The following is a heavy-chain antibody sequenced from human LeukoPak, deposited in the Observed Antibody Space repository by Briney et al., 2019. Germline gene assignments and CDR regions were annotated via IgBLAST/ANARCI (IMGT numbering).Heavy chain of an antibody. J-gene: IGHJ4*02. V-gene: IGHV3-30*03. CDR1: GFTFSSYG. Sequence: GGSLRLSCVASGFTFSSYGMHWVRQAPGKGLEWVAVISYDGSNKYYADSVKGRFTISRDNSKNTLYLQMNSLRAEDTAVYYCARGDLGYCSGGSCYYPYYFDYWGQGTLVTVSS. CDR3: ARGDLGYCSGGSCYYPYYFDY. D-gene: IGHD2-15*01. CDR2: ISYDGSNK.